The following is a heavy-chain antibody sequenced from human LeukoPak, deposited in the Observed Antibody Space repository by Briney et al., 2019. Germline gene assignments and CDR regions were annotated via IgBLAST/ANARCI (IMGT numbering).Heavy chain of an antibody. Sequence: ASVKVSCKASGGTFSSYAISWVRQAPGQGLEWMGGIIPIFGTANYAQKFQGRVTITADESTSTAYMELSSLRSEDTAVYYCARDLYYHSSGYYLGYWGQGTLVTVSS. V-gene: IGHV1-69*01. CDR3: ARDLYYHSSGYYLGY. CDR1: GGTFSSYA. CDR2: IIPIFGTA. D-gene: IGHD3-22*01. J-gene: IGHJ4*02.